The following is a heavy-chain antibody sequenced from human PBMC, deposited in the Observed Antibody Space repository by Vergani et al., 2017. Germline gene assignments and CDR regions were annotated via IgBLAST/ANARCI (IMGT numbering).Heavy chain of an antibody. V-gene: IGHV1-46*03. CDR3: ARGDYGILTGYRY. D-gene: IGHD3-9*01. Sequence: QVQLVQSGAEVKKPGASVKVSCKTSGYTFSNYYMHWVRQAPGQGLEWMGIINPSGGHTNYAQKFQGRVTMTRDTSTSTVYMELSSLRSEDTAIYYCARGDYGILTGYRYWGQGTLATVSA. CDR2: INPSGGHT. J-gene: IGHJ4*02. CDR1: GYTFSNYY.